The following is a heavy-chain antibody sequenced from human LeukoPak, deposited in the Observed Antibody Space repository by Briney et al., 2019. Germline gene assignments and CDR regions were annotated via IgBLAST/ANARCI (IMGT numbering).Heavy chain of an antibody. CDR2: IYYSGST. V-gene: IGHV4-59*01. Sequence: SETLSLTCTVSGGSISSYYWSWIRQPPGKGLEWIGYIYYSGSTNYNPSLKSRVTISVDTSKNQFSLKLSSVTAADTAVYYCARDGSYYDSSGLGIWGQGTMVTVSS. J-gene: IGHJ3*02. CDR1: GGSISSYY. CDR3: ARDGSYYDSSGLGI. D-gene: IGHD3-22*01.